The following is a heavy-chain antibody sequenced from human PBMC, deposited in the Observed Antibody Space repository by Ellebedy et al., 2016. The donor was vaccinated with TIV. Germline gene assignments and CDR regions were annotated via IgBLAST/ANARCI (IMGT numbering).Heavy chain of an antibody. CDR2: IYSSWNT. V-gene: IGHV4-39*07. CDR1: GDSISSRNLY. D-gene: IGHD3-22*01. J-gene: IGHJ4*02. CDR3: ARGYYDDNGYYAPGE. Sequence: MPSETLSLTCTVSGDSISSRNLYWGWIRQAPGKGPQWIGSIYSSWNTYYNPSLESRVTMSIDTSKNQFSLKLTSVTAADTAVYYCARGYYDDNGYYAPGEWGPGTLVAVSS.